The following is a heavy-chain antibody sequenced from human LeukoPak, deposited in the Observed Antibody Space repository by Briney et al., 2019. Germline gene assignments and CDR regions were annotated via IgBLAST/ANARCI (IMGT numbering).Heavy chain of an antibody. CDR2: IGSSGTTI. CDR3: ARVRDYDGYYFDG. V-gene: IGHV3-48*03. J-gene: IGHJ4*02. Sequence: GGSLRLSCVASGFTFSSYEMNWVRQAPGKGLEWVSYIGSSGTTIYYADSVKGRYTIARDNAKNSLSLQMNSLRAEDTAVYYCARVRDYDGYYFDGWGQGTLVTASS. CDR1: GFTFSSYE. D-gene: IGHD4-23*01.